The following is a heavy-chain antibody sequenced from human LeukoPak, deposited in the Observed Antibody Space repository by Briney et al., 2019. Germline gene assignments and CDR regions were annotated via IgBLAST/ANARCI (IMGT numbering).Heavy chain of an antibody. CDR2: IRYDGSNK. J-gene: IGHJ4*02. V-gene: IGHV3-30*02. CDR3: AKNPYS. CDR1: GLTFSNCG. Sequence: GGSLRLSCAASGLTFSNCGMHWVRQAPGKGLEWVAFIRYDGSNKYYADSVEGRFTISRDNSKNTLYLQMNSLRAEDTAVYYCAKNPYSWGQGTLVTVSS.